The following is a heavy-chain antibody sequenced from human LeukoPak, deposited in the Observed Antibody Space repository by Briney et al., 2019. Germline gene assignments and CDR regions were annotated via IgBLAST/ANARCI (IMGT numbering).Heavy chain of an antibody. CDR2: ISGSGTVI. Sequence: GGSLRLSCAAFGFTFSSHEMNWVRQAPGKGLEWVAYISGSGTVIYYADSVKGRFTISRDNAKDSLYLRMDSLRAEDTAVYYCAREVKTASGSWWFDAWGQGTLVTVSS. CDR3: AREVKTASGSWWFDA. D-gene: IGHD6-13*01. J-gene: IGHJ5*02. V-gene: IGHV3-48*03. CDR1: GFTFSSHE.